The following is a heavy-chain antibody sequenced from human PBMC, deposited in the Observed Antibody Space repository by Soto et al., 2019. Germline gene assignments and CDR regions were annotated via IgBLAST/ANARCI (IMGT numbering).Heavy chain of an antibody. CDR2: IYSSGNA. J-gene: IGHJ4*02. Sequence: LQLQESGPGLVKPSETLFLTCTIPGDSISGTSYRWVWIRQAPGKGLEWLADIYSSGNAYYSQSLKSRLTISIDTTSNHFYLTLKSVTAADTAIYYCARRIGGSANFDNWGQGTLVTVSS. D-gene: IGHD2-15*01. CDR1: GDSISGTSYR. CDR3: ARRIGGSANFDN. V-gene: IGHV4-39*02.